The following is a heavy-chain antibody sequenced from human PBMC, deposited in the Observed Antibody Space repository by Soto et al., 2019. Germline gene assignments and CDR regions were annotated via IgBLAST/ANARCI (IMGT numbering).Heavy chain of an antibody. J-gene: IGHJ4*02. V-gene: IGHV3-15*01. D-gene: IGHD7-27*01. Sequence: GGSLRLSCAASGFTFSNAWMSWVRQAPGKGLEWVGRIKSKTDGGTTDYAAPVKGRFTISRDDSKNTLYLQMNSLKTEDTAVYYCTTDPRFKLGTKSDYWGQGTLVTVSS. CDR3: TTDPRFKLGTKSDY. CDR2: IKSKTDGGTT. CDR1: GFTFSNAW.